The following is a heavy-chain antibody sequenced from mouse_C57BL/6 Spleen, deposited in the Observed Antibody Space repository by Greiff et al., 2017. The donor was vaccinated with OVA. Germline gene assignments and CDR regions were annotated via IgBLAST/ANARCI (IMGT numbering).Heavy chain of an antibody. CDR1: GYTFTDYN. Sequence: EVQLVESGPELVKPGASVKIPCKASGYTFTDYNMDWVKQSHGKSLEWIGDINPNNGGTIYNQKFKGKATLTVDKSSSTAYMELRSLTSEDTAVYYCAIRRNYDYDGHFDYWGQGTTLTVSS. D-gene: IGHD2-4*01. CDR2: INPNNGGT. J-gene: IGHJ2*01. V-gene: IGHV1-18*01. CDR3: AIRRNYDYDGHFDY.